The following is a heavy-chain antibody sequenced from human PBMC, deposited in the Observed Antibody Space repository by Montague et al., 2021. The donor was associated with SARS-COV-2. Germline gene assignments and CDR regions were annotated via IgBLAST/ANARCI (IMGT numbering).Heavy chain of an antibody. CDR1: GGSISSGAYY. D-gene: IGHD5-12*01. CDR3: ARDRYSGYVLDAFDI. CDR2: IYYSGST. J-gene: IGHJ3*02. V-gene: IGHV4-31*03. Sequence: TLSLTCTVSGGSISSGAYYWSWIRQHPGKGLEWIGYIYYSGSTYYNTSLKSRVTISIDTSKNQFSLKLSSVTAADTAVYYCARDRYSGYVLDAFDIGGQGTMAPVSS.